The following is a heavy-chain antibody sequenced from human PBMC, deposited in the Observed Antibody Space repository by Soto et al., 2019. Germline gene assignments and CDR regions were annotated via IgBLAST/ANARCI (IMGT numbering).Heavy chain of an antibody. Sequence: PSETLSLTCAVSGVSIGGDAYYWSWIRQHPGPGLEWVGCISHRGNTYYNPSLKSRLTLSVDMSKNHFSLKLNSVTAAETAVYSCARYRFNATWSKFDYWGQGTLVT. CDR3: ARYRFNATWSKFDY. V-gene: IGHV4-31*11. CDR1: GVSIGGDAYY. J-gene: IGHJ4*02. CDR2: ISHRGNT. D-gene: IGHD3-16*02.